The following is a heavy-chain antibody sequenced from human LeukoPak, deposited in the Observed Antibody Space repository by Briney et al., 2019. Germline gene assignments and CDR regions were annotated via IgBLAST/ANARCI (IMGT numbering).Heavy chain of an antibody. CDR2: IDPSAGST. J-gene: IGHJ6*04. Sequence: ASVKVSCKASGYTFTNYYMHWVRQAPGQGLEWMGVIDPSAGSTTYAQKFQGRVTMTRDTATSTVYMELSSLRSDDTAVYYCARAHYASSNIKVPFDVWGKGTTVTISS. CDR1: GYTFTNYY. D-gene: IGHD3-22*01. V-gene: IGHV1-46*01. CDR3: ARAHYASSNIKVPFDV.